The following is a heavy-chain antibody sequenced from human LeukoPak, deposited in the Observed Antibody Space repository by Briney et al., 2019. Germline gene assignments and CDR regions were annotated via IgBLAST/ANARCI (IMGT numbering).Heavy chain of an antibody. CDR3: ARAGAAAGTWWFDP. V-gene: IGHV1-8*01. CDR1: GYTFTSYD. D-gene: IGHD6-13*01. CDR2: MNPNSGNT. Sequence: ASVKVSCKASGYTFTSYDINWVRQATGQGLEWMGWMNPNSGNTGYAQKFQGRVTMTRNTSISTAYMELSRLRSDDTAVYYCARAGAAAGTWWFDPWGQGTLVTVSS. J-gene: IGHJ5*02.